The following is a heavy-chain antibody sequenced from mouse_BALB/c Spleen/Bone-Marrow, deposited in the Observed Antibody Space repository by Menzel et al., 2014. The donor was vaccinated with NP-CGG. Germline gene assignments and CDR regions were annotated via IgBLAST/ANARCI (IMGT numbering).Heavy chain of an antibody. Sequence: VQLQQSGPELVKPGASVKISCKTSGYTFTEYTMHWVKQSHGKSLEWIGGINSNNGGNSYNQKFKGKVTLTVDKSSSTTYMELRSLTFEDSTVYYCARSKGIRGAMDYWGQGTSVTVSS. J-gene: IGHJ4*01. V-gene: IGHV1-18*01. CDR3: ARSKGIRGAMDY. CDR2: INSNNGGN. CDR1: GYTFTEYT.